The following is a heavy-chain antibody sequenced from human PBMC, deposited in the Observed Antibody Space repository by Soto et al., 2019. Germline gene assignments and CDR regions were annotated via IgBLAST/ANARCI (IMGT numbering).Heavy chain of an antibody. Sequence: PSETLSLTCSVSGGSISSYYWSWIRQPPGKGLEWIGYIYYGGNTNYNPSLKSRVTISEDTSKNQFSLKLRSVTTADTAVYYCARHISNFRYYYYAMDVWGQGTTVTVSS. D-gene: IGHD4-4*01. J-gene: IGHJ6*02. CDR3: ARHISNFRYYYYAMDV. CDR1: GGSISSYY. V-gene: IGHV4-59*01. CDR2: IYYGGNT.